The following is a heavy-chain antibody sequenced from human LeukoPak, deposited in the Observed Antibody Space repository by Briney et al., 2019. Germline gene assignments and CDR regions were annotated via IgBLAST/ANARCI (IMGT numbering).Heavy chain of an antibody. Sequence: GGSLRLSCVGSGFIFPDHSMDWVRQAPGRGLEWVGRSTDRPNGYTTEYAASVKGRFTISRDVSKNSLYLQMDSLTTEDTAVYYCARGRAVQPWGCFDSWGQGTLVTVSS. J-gene: IGHJ4*02. D-gene: IGHD3-16*01. CDR3: ARGRAVQPWGCFDS. V-gene: IGHV3-72*01. CDR2: STDRPNGYTT. CDR1: GFIFPDHS.